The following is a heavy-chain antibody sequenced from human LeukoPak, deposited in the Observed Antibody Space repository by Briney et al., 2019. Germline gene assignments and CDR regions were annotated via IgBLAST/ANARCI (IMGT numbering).Heavy chain of an antibody. Sequence: GGSLRLSCAASGFTFDDYAMHWVRQAPGKGLEWVSGISWNSGSIGYADSVKGRFTISRDNAKNSLCLQMNSLRAEDTAVYYCARDPPYSGSHASATYIDYWGQGTLVTVSS. CDR2: ISWNSGSI. J-gene: IGHJ4*02. CDR1: GFTFDDYA. V-gene: IGHV3-9*01. CDR3: ARDPPYSGSHASATYIDY. D-gene: IGHD6-6*01.